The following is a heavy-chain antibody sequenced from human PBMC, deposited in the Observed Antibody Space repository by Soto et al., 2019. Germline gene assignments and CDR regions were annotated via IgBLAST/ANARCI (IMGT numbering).Heavy chain of an antibody. Sequence: PGGSLRLSCAASGFTFSSSGMHWVRQAPGKGLEWVAVISSDGSTKFYVDSVKGRFTISRDNSKNTLYLQINSLRAEDTALYYCAKGLGAPSGTAYWGQGTLVTVSS. V-gene: IGHV3-30*18. CDR2: ISSDGSTK. CDR3: AKGLGAPSGTAY. J-gene: IGHJ4*02. CDR1: GFTFSSSG. D-gene: IGHD2-15*01.